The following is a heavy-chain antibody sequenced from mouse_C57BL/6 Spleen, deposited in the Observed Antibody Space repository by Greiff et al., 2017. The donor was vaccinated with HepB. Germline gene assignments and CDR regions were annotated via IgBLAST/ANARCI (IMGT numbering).Heavy chain of an antibody. CDR2: IYPRSGNT. J-gene: IGHJ4*01. CDR1: GYTFTSYG. Sequence: QVQLKQSGAELARPGASVKLSCKASGYTFTSYGISWVKQRTGQGLEWIGEIYPRSGNTYYNEKFKGKATLTADKSSSTAYMELRSLTSEDSAVYFCANYYGSETYYAMDYWGQGTSVTVSS. V-gene: IGHV1-81*01. D-gene: IGHD1-1*01. CDR3: ANYYGSETYYAMDY.